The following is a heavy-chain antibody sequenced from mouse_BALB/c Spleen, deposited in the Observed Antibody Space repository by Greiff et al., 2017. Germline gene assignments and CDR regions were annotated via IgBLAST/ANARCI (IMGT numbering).Heavy chain of an antibody. CDR2: ISSGSSTI. Sequence: EVQRVESGGGLVQPGGSRKLSCAASGFTFSSFGMHWVRQAPEKGLEWVAYISSGSSTIYYADTVKGRFTISRDNPKNTLFLQMTSLRSEDTAMYYCARYDYAPMDYWGQGTSVTVSS. CDR1: GFTFSSFG. V-gene: IGHV5-17*02. J-gene: IGHJ4*01. D-gene: IGHD2-4*01. CDR3: ARYDYAPMDY.